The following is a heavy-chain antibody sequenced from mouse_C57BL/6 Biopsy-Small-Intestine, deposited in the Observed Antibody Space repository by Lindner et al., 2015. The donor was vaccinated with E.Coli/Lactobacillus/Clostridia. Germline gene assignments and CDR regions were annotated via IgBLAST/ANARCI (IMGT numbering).Heavy chain of an antibody. CDR3: SRGDWDEGYFDY. Sequence: VQLQESGPEAVKPGASVRISCKASGYSFTSYYLHWVRQRPGQGLEWIAWIYPGSDNTKYNEVFKGKATLTADTSSSTAYMQLSSLTSEDSAVYFCSRGDWDEGYFDYWGQGTTLIVSS. CDR2: IYPGSDNT. J-gene: IGHJ2*01. V-gene: IGHV1-66*01. CDR1: GYSFTSYY. D-gene: IGHD4-1*01.